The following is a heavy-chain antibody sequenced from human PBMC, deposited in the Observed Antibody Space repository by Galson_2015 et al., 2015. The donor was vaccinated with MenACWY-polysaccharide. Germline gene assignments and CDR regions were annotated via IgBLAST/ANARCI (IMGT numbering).Heavy chain of an antibody. J-gene: IGHJ4*02. CDR2: VDYSGNS. D-gene: IGHD5-12*01. CDR3: ARGVDIGITKLVGEY. Sequence: TLSLTCSVSGDTISSGGYYWTWVRQRPGKGLEWIGHVDYSGNSYYSPSLKSRAAISVDTSRNQFSLKLSFVTAADTAVYFCARGVDIGITKLVGEYWGQGALVTVSS. CDR1: GDTISSGGYY. V-gene: IGHV4-31*03.